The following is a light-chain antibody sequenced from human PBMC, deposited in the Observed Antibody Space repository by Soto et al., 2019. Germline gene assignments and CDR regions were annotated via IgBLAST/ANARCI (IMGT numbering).Light chain of an antibody. J-gene: IGLJ3*02. CDR2: EVS. Sequence: QSVLTQPASVSGSPGQSITISCTGGSSDAGSYNRVSWYRQYPGKAPQLMIYEVSYRPSGVSNRFSGSKSGNTASLTISGLQAEDEADYFCSSLTTSETWVIGGGTKLTVL. CDR1: SSDAGSYNR. CDR3: SSLTTSETWV. V-gene: IGLV2-14*02.